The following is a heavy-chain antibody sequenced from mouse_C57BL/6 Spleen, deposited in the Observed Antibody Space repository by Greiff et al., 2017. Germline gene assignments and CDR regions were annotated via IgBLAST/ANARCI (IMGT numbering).Heavy chain of an antibody. Sequence: VKLMESGAELVRPGASVTLSCKASGYTFTDYEMHWVKQTPVHGLEWIGAIDPETGGTAYNQKFKGKAILTADKSSSTAYMELRSLTSEDSAVYYCTRGGTTEAWFAYWGQGTLVTVSA. D-gene: IGHD1-1*01. CDR2: IDPETGGT. CDR3: TRGGTTEAWFAY. J-gene: IGHJ3*01. V-gene: IGHV1-15*01. CDR1: GYTFTDYE.